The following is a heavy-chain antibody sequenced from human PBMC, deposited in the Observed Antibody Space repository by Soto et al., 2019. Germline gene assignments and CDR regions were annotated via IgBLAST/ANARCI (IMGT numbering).Heavy chain of an antibody. D-gene: IGHD1-20*01. CDR2: ISHDGSSD. J-gene: IGHJ3*02. CDR1: GVSFRSYA. V-gene: IGHV3-30*03. Sequence: LVESGGGVVQPGRSLRLSCEASGVSFRSYAMHWVRQVPGKGPEWVAVISHDGSSDYYADSVKGRFTISRDNLRNTLYLQMNSLRVEDTGVYHCARPPVGMTVKLVAFDIWGQGTKVTVSS. CDR3: ARPPVGMTVKLVAFDI.